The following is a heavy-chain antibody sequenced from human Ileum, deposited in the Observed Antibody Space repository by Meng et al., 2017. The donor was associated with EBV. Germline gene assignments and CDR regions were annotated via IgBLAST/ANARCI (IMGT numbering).Heavy chain of an antibody. CDR3: ARGQKGYFDL. CDR2: IYTSWST. V-gene: IGHV4-30-4*01. Sequence: QVQPQESVPGLVKPLKTLSLTCTVSGGSISSSKYYWSSIRQPPGKGLEWSGHIYTSWSTYYNPSLKSRITISVDTSKNQFSLKLSSVTAADTAVYYCARGQKGYFDLWGRGTLVTVSS. J-gene: IGHJ2*01. CDR1: GGSISSSKYY.